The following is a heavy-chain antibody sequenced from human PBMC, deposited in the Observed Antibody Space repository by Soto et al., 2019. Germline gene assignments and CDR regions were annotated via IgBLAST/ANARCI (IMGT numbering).Heavy chain of an antibody. J-gene: IGHJ3*02. CDR2: INHSGST. CDR1: GGSFSCYY. Sequence: PSETLSLTCAVYGGSFSCYYWSWIRQPPGKGLEWIGEINHSGSTNYNPSLKSRVTISVDTSKNQFSLKLSSVTAADTAVYYCARKSCFDIWGQGTMVTVSS. V-gene: IGHV4-34*01. CDR3: ARKSCFDI. D-gene: IGHD2-15*01.